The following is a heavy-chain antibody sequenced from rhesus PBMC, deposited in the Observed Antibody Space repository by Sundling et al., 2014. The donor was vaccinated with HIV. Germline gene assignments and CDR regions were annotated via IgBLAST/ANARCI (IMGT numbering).Heavy chain of an antibody. Sequence: QVQLQESGPGLVKPSETLSLTCAVSGGSISGFSWTWIRQPPGKGLEWIGSIYGSSGSTEYNPSVKSRVTISKDTSKNQFSLKVNSVTATDTAVYFCARVGSSGAWSYWGQGVLVTVSS. V-gene: IGHV4-165*01. J-gene: IGHJ4*01. CDR2: IYGSSGST. CDR3: ARVGSSGAWSY. D-gene: IGHD6-37*01. CDR1: GGSISGFS.